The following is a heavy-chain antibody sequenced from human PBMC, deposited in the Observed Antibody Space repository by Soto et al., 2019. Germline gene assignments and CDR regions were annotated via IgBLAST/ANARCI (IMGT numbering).Heavy chain of an antibody. D-gene: IGHD6-19*01. V-gene: IGHV4-39*01. J-gene: IGHJ5*02. Sequence: PSETLSLTCSVSGGSINSSSYFWGWVRQPPGKGLEWIGSIYYSASTYYNPSLRSRVTISVDTSKNQFSLKLSSVTAADTAVFCCARHYSSGSRNWFDPWGQGTLVTVSS. CDR2: IYYSAST. CDR1: GGSINSSSYF. CDR3: ARHYSSGSRNWFDP.